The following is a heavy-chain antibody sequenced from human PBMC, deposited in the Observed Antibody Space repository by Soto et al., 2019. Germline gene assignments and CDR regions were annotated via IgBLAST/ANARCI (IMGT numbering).Heavy chain of an antibody. Sequence: QVQLMQSGAEMKKPGASVKVSCKASGYTFTSHDINWMRQTTGQGLEWMGWMNPNSGHTNYAQKFQCRVTMTRDTSIRTAYMELTNLRSEDTAIYYCASDMSTNWGQGTLVTVST. CDR2: MNPNSGHT. CDR1: GYTFTSHD. CDR3: ASDMSTN. V-gene: IGHV1-8*01. J-gene: IGHJ4*02. D-gene: IGHD2-2*01.